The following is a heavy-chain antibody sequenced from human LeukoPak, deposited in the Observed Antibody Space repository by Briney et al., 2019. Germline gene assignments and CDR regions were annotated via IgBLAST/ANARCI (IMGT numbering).Heavy chain of an antibody. CDR3: ARDEYYGSGSYLRNVDY. J-gene: IGHJ4*02. Sequence: ASVKVSCKASGGTFSSYAISWVRQAPGQGLEWMGGIIPIFGTANYAQKFQGRVTITADESTSTAYMELSSLRSEYTAVYYCARDEYYGSGSYLRNVDYWGQGTLVTVSS. D-gene: IGHD3-10*01. CDR2: IIPIFGTA. V-gene: IGHV1-69*13. CDR1: GGTFSSYA.